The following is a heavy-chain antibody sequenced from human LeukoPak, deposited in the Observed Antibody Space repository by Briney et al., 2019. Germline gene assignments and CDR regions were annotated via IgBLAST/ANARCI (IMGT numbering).Heavy chain of an antibody. CDR2: ISGSGGST. CDR1: GFTFSSYA. J-gene: IGHJ6*03. V-gene: IGHV3-23*01. D-gene: IGHD4/OR15-4a*01. Sequence: GGSLRLSCAASGFTFSSYAMSWVRQAPGKGLEWVSAISGSGGSTYYADSVKGRFTISRDNSKNTLYLQMNSLRAEDTAVYYCAKVRYGENYYYYCMDVWGKGTTVTVSS. CDR3: AKVRYGENYYYYCMDV.